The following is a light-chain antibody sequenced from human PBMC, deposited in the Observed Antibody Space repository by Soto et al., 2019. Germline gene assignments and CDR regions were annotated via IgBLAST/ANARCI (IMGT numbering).Light chain of an antibody. Sequence: EIEMTQSPATLSVSPGERVTLSCRASQSISYNLAWYQQKPGQGPRLLIYEAFTRATGIPARFSGSGSGTEFTLTISSLQSEDFAVYYCQQYNKWPPYTFGQGTRLEIK. J-gene: IGKJ2*01. CDR1: QSISYN. CDR2: EAF. V-gene: IGKV3-15*01. CDR3: QQYNKWPPYT.